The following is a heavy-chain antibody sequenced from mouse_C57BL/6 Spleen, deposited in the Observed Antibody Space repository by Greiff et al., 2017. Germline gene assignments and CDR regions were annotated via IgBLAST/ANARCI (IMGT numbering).Heavy chain of an antibody. V-gene: IGHV1-7*01. CDR1: GYTFTSYW. CDR2: INPSSGCT. Sequence: VQLQQSGAELAKPGASVKLSCKASGYTFTSYWMHWVKQRPGQGLEWIGYINPSSGCTKYNQKFKDKATLTADKSSSTAYMQLRSLTYGDSAVYYCARTRGAELGRCLDYWGQGTTLTVSS. J-gene: IGHJ2*01. CDR3: ARTRGAELGRCLDY. D-gene: IGHD1-3*01.